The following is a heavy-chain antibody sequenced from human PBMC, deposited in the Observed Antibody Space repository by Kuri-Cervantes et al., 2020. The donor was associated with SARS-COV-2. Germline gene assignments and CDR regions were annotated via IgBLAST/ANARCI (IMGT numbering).Heavy chain of an antibody. CDR1: GGSISSSDCY. D-gene: IGHD2-2*01. J-gene: IGHJ4*02. CDR2: IYYSGRT. Sequence: SETLSLTCTVSGGSISSSDCYWSWIRQPPGKGRVWIGYIYYSGRTYYNPSLKSRVTISVDTSKNQFSLKLSSVTAADTAVYYCARQIVLVPAAIGDPWPSLDYWGQRTLVTVSS. CDR3: ARQIVLVPAAIGDPWPSLDY. V-gene: IGHV4-30-4*08.